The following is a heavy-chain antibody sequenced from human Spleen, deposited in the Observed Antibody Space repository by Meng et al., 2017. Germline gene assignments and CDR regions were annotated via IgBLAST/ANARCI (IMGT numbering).Heavy chain of an antibody. D-gene: IGHD1-26*01. V-gene: IGHV4-59*07. CDR2: IYFSGGN. J-gene: IGHJ5*02. Sequence: VQVHGRRVGILKPAHTLSRTFFGSAGCSSGYGVGWIRQPAGKALEWIGLIYFSGGNSYNPSLKSRVTISEDTSKNQFSLTLSSMTAADTAVYYCARYYSESRRENWFDPWGQGTLVTVSS. CDR1: AGCSSGYG. CDR3: ARYYSESRRENWFDP.